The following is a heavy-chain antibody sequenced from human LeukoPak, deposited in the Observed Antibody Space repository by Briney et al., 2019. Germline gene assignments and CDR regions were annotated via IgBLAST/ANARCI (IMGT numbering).Heavy chain of an antibody. CDR3: ARTVPGYFFDY. D-gene: IGHD3-10*01. CDR2: INTDGSST. J-gene: IGHJ4*02. CDR1: GFTFSSYW. V-gene: IGHV3-74*01. Sequence: GGSLRLSCAASGFTFSSYWMHWVREAPGKGLVWVSRINTDGSSTSYADSVKGRFTISRDNAKNTLYLQMNSLRAEDTAVYYCARTVPGYFFDYWGQGTLVTVSS.